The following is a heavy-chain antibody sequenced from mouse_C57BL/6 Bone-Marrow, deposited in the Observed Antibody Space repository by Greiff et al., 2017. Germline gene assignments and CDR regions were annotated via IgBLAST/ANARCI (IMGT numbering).Heavy chain of an antibody. D-gene: IGHD2-4*01. J-gene: IGHJ3*01. CDR2: ISSGSSTI. V-gene: IGHV5-17*01. CDR1: GFTFSDYG. CDR3: AKEGYDYDEAWFAY. Sequence: EVKLMESGGGLVKPGGSLKLSCAASGFTFSDYGMHWVRQAPEKGLEWVAYISSGSSTIYYADTVKGRFTISRDNAKNTLFLQMTSLRSEDTAMYYCAKEGYDYDEAWFAYWGQGTLVTVSA.